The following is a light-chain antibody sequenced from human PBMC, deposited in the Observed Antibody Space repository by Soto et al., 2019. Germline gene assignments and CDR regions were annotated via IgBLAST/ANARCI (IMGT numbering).Light chain of an antibody. CDR3: NSYTSSSTLL. CDR2: EVT. CDR1: SSDVGGYKY. Sequence: QSVLTQPASVSGSPGQSITISCTGTSSDVGGYKYVSWYQQHPGKAPKLIIYEVTNRPSGVSNRFSGSKSGNTASLTISGLQAEDEADYYCNSYTSSSTLLFGTGTKLTVL. V-gene: IGLV2-14*01. J-gene: IGLJ1*01.